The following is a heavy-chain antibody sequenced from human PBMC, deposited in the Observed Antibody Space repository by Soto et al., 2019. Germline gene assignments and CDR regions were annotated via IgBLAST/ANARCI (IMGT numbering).Heavy chain of an antibody. CDR1: GFTFSSYG. J-gene: IGHJ4*02. V-gene: IGHV3-30*18. Sequence: QVQLVESGGGVVQPGRSLRLSCAASGFTFSSYGMHWVRQAPGKGLEWGAVISYDGSNKYYADSVKGRFTISRDKSKNTLYVRRNSLRAEDTAVYYCAKGFEYCSCGSCAQFDYGGQGTLVTVSS. CDR3: AKGFEYCSCGSCAQFDY. CDR2: ISYDGSNK. D-gene: IGHD2-15*01.